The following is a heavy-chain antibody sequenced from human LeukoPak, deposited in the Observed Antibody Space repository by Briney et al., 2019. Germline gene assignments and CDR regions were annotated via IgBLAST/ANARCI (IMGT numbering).Heavy chain of an antibody. V-gene: IGHV3-49*04. CDR3: TRVRWGSWIGDY. CDR1: GFTFGDYA. D-gene: IGHD3-16*01. J-gene: IGHJ4*02. Sequence: GGSLRLSCTASGFTFGDYAMSWVRQAPGKGLEWVGFIRSKAYGGTTEYAASVKCRFTISRDDSKSIAYLQMNSLKTEDTAVCYCTRVRWGSWIGDYWGQGTLVTVSS. CDR2: IRSKAYGGTT.